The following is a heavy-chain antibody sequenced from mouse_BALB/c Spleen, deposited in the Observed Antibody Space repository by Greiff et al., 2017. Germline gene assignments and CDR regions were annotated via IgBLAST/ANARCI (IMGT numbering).Heavy chain of an antibody. CDR3: ARGDYKSAMDY. J-gene: IGHJ4*01. V-gene: IGHV3-2*02. D-gene: IGHD2-13*01. CDR2: ISYSGST. Sequence: VQLQQSGPGLVKPSQSLSLTCTVTGYSITSDYAWYWIRQFPGNTLEWMGYISYSGSTSYNPSLKSRISITRDTSKNQFFLQLNSVTTEDTATYYCARGDYKSAMDYWGQGTSVTVSS. CDR1: GYSITSDYA.